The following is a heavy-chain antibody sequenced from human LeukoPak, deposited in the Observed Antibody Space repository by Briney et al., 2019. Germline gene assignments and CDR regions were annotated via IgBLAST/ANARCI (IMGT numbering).Heavy chain of an antibody. V-gene: IGHV3-30*18. CDR1: GFTFSSYS. D-gene: IGHD6-13*01. CDR3: AKDLWYSSSY. Sequence: GGSLRLSCAASGFTFSSYSMNWVRQAPGKGLEWVAVISYDGSNKYYADSVKGRFTISRDNSKNTLYLQMNSLRAEDTAVYYCAKDLWYSSSYWGQGTLVTVSS. J-gene: IGHJ4*02. CDR2: ISYDGSNK.